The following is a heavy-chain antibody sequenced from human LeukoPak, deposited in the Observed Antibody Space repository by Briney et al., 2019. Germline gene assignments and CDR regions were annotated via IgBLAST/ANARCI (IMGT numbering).Heavy chain of an antibody. V-gene: IGHV1-2*02. CDR3: ARGSPLAATGSGLTS. CDR1: GYTFTCYY. J-gene: IGHJ5*02. Sequence: ASVKVSCKASGYTFTCYYIHWVRQAPGQRLDWMGLINPNSGVTDYAQRFRGRVTMTRDTSISTAFMVLRRPMSDDTAMYYCARGSPLAATGSGLTSWGQGALVTVSS. CDR2: INPNSGVT. D-gene: IGHD6-13*01.